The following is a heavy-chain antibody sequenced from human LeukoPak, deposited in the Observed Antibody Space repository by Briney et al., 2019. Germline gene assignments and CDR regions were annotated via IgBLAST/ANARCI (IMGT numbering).Heavy chain of an antibody. J-gene: IGHJ6*02. CDR3: ARGKDHYYDSSGYPDYYYYTMDV. D-gene: IGHD3-22*01. Sequence: ASVKVSCKASGGTFSSYAISWVRQAPGQGLEWMGWINPYSGDTNYAQKFQGRVTMTRDTSISTAFMELSRLRSDDTAVYYCARGKDHYYDSSGYPDYYYYTMDVWGQGTTVTVSS. V-gene: IGHV1-2*02. CDR1: GGTFSSYA. CDR2: INPYSGDT.